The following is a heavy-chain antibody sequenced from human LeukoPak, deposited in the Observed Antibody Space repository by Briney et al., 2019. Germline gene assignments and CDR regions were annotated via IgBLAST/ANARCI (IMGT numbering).Heavy chain of an antibody. J-gene: IGHJ4*02. CDR1: GYSFTSYG. Sequence: GASVKVSCKASGYSFTSYGITWVRQAPGQGLEWMGWISGYSGNTNYAQKLQGRVTMTTDTSTSTAYMELRSLRSDDTAVYYCARGGLSSTSKTSFDYWGQGTLVTVSS. D-gene: IGHD2-2*01. V-gene: IGHV1-18*01. CDR3: ARGGLSSTSKTSFDY. CDR2: ISGYSGNT.